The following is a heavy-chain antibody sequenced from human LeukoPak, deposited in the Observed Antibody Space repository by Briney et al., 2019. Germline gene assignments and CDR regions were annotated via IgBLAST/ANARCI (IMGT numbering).Heavy chain of an antibody. V-gene: IGHV3-30*18. CDR3: AKDLEGGRWLQFAFDY. CDR2: ISYDGSNK. J-gene: IGHJ4*02. D-gene: IGHD5-24*01. CDR1: GFTFSSYG. Sequence: GGSLRLSCAASGFTFSSYGMHWVRQAPGKGLEWVAAISYDGSNKYYADSVKGRFTISRDNSKNTLYLQMNSLRAEDTAVYYCAKDLEGGRWLQFAFDYWGQGTLVTVSS.